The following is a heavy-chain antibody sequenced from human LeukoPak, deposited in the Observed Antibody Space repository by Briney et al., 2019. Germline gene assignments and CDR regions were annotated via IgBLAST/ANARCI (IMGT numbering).Heavy chain of an antibody. D-gene: IGHD5-18*01. CDR2: IRYDGSNK. CDR3: AKDRGYSDY. J-gene: IGHJ4*02. Sequence: GESLKISCAASGFTFSSYGMHWVRQAPGKGLEWVAFIRYDGSNKYYADSVKGRFTISRDNSKNTLYLQMNSLRAEDTAVYYCAKDRGYSDYWGQGTLVTVSS. V-gene: IGHV3-30*02. CDR1: GFTFSSYG.